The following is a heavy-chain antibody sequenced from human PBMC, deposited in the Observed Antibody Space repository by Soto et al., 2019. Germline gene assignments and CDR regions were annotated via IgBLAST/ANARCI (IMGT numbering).Heavy chain of an antibody. CDR2: IYWDGDK. CDR1: GFSLNTGGLG. J-gene: IGHJ6*02. V-gene: IGHV2-5*02. CDR3: VHSRCGGDCLRYYSSHYYYGMDV. Sequence: QITLKESCPTLVKPTQTLTLTCTFSGFSLNTGGLGVGWIRQPPGKALEWLALIYWDGDKRYSPSLQSRLSITKDTSNNQVVLTMTNMDPVDTATYYCVHSRCGGDCLRYYSSHYYYGMDVWGQGNTVTVSS. D-gene: IGHD2-21*02.